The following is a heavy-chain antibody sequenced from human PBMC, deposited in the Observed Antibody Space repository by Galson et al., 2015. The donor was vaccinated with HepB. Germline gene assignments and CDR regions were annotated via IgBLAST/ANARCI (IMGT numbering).Heavy chain of an antibody. CDR1: GGSISSYY. CDR3: ARDISPLGGRYYYYGMDV. D-gene: IGHD3-3*02. CDR2: IYYSGST. V-gene: IGHV4-59*01. Sequence: SETLSLTCTVSGGSISSYYWSWIRQPPGKGLEWIGYIYYSGSTNYNPSLKSRVTISVDTSKNQFSLKLSSVTAADTAVYYCARDISPLGGRYYYYGMDVWGQGTTVTVSS. J-gene: IGHJ6*02.